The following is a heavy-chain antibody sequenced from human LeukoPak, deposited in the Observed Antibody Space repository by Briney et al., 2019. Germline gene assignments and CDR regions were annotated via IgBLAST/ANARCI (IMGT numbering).Heavy chain of an antibody. CDR3: ARVPGSVVNGMDV. Sequence: PGGSLRLSCAASGFTFSSYAMHWVRQAPGKGLEWVSSISSSSSYIYYADSVKGRFTISRDNAKNSLYLQMNSLRAEDTAVYYCARVPGSVVNGMDVWGQGTTVTVSS. D-gene: IGHD2-2*01. J-gene: IGHJ6*02. CDR1: GFTFSSYA. V-gene: IGHV3-21*01. CDR2: ISSSSSYI.